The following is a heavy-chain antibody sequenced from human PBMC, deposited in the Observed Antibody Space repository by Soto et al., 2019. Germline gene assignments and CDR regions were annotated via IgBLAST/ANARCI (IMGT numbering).Heavy chain of an antibody. Sequence: QVQLVESGGGVVQPGRSLRLSCVASGFTFSLYAMHWVRQAPGKGLEWVAVISYAGSNKYYADSVKGRFTISRDNSKNTRFVQMKSLRDEDTAVYYWASVSHFRPVIQSIAGRRDAAFDLWGQGTLVTVSS. D-gene: IGHD6-6*01. CDR2: ISYAGSNK. J-gene: IGHJ3*01. CDR1: GFTFSLYA. CDR3: ASVSHFRPVIQSIAGRRDAAFDL. V-gene: IGHV3-30-3*01.